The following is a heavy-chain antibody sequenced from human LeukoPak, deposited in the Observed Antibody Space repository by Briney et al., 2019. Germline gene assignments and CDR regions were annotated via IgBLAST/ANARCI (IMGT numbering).Heavy chain of an antibody. V-gene: IGHV4-39*01. D-gene: IGHD2-15*01. CDR1: GGSISSSSYY. CDR2: IHYSGST. CDR3: ARHKRRTAATLLDY. Sequence: PSETLSLTCTVSGGSISSSSYYWGWIRQPPGKGLGSIGSIHYSGSTNYNPSLKSRVTISVDTSKNQFSLKLSSVTAADTAVYYCARHKRRTAATLLDYWGQGTLVTVSS. J-gene: IGHJ4*02.